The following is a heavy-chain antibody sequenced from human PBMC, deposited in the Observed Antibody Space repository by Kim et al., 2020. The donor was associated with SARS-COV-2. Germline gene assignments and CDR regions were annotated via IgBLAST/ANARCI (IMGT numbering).Heavy chain of an antibody. CDR2: INTGDGDT. D-gene: IGHD6-19*01. V-gene: IGHV1-3*04. J-gene: IGHJ4*02. CDR3: ASRSGIAVAGFDY. CDR1: GYIFTNFA. Sequence: ASVKVSCKASGYIFTNFAMNWVRQAPGQRLEWMGWINTGDGDTKYSQKFQGRVTMTRDTSASTAYMELSSLTSEDTAVYYCASRSGIAVAGFDYWGQGILVTVSS.